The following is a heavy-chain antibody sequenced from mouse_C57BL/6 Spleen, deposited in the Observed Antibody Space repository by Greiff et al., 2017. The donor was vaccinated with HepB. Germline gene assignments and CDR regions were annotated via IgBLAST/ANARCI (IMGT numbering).Heavy chain of an antibody. J-gene: IGHJ2*01. V-gene: IGHV1-15*01. CDR2: IDPETGGT. Sequence: VVGPGASVTLSCKASGYTFTDYEMHWVKQTPVHGLEWIGAIDPETGGTAYNQKFKGKAILTADKSSSTAYMELRSLTSEDSAVYYCTRDSNYLYYFDYWGQGTTLTVSS. CDR1: GYTFTDYE. CDR3: TRDSNYLYYFDY. D-gene: IGHD2-5*01.